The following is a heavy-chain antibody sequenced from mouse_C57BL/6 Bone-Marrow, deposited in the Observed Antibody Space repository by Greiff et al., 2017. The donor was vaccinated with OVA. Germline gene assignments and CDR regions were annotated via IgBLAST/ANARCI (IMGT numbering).Heavy chain of an antibody. CDR3: ARWASYGSSYCYAMDY. J-gene: IGHJ4*01. Sequence: QVQLQQSGAELARPGASVKLSCKASGYTFTSYGISWVKQRTGQGLEWIGEIYPRSGNTYYNEKFKGKATLTADKSSSTAYMELRSLTSEDSAVYFCARWASYGSSYCYAMDYWGQGTSVTVSS. V-gene: IGHV1-81*01. CDR2: IYPRSGNT. D-gene: IGHD1-1*01. CDR1: GYTFTSYG.